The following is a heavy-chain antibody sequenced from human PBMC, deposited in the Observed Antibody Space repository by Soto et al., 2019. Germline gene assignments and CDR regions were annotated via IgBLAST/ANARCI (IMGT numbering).Heavy chain of an antibody. Sequence: ASVKVSCKASGYTFTSYAMHWVGQAPGQRLEWMGWINAGNGNTKYSQKFQGRVTITRDTSASTAYMELSSMRSEDTAVYYCARDLGELLYYFDSWGQGTLVTVSS. V-gene: IGHV1-3*01. D-gene: IGHD3-10*01. CDR2: INAGNGNT. J-gene: IGHJ4*02. CDR1: GYTFTSYA. CDR3: ARDLGELLYYFDS.